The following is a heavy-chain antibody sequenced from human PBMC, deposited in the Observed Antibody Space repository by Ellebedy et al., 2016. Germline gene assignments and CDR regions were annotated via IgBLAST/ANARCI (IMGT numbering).Heavy chain of an antibody. CDR3: VRDGRTTADYVYHGMDV. V-gene: IGHV3-74*03. D-gene: IGHD1-1*01. Sequence: GESLKISCEVSGFTFSAHWMHWVRRVPGKGLMWVSRISSDGGDTMYADSVRGRFSITRDNAKNTLYLQMDSLRAEDTAVYYCVRDGRTTADYVYHGMDVWGQGIMVTVSS. J-gene: IGHJ6*02. CDR2: ISSDGGDT. CDR1: GFTFSAHW.